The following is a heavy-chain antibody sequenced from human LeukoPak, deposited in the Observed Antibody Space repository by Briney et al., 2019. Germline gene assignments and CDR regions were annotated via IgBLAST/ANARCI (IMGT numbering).Heavy chain of an antibody. CDR2: IFPADSDT. D-gene: IGHD5/OR15-5a*01. Sequence: GESLKISCKGSGYSFTSYWIAWVRQMPGKGLEWMGIIFPADSDTRYSPSFQGQVTISADKSTSTAYLQWSSLKASDTAMYYCARRVSLNGMDVWGRGTTVTVSS. J-gene: IGHJ6*02. V-gene: IGHV5-51*01. CDR1: GYSFTSYW. CDR3: ARRVSLNGMDV.